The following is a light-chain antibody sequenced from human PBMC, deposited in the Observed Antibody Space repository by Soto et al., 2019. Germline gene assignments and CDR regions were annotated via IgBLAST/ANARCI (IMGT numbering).Light chain of an antibody. V-gene: IGKV3-20*01. Sequence: TVSLSTGERATLSCRASQSVSSSYLAWYQQKPGQAPRLLIYGASSRATGIPDRFSGSGSGTDFTLTISRLEPEDFAVYYCQQYVDLPLFGPVTKVAIK. CDR2: GAS. CDR3: QQYVDLPL. J-gene: IGKJ3*01. CDR1: QSVSSSY.